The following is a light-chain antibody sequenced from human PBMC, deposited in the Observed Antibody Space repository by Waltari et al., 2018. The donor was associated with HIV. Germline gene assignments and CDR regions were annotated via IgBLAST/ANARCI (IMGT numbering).Light chain of an antibody. J-gene: IGKJ4*01. CDR1: QSVQEF. Sequence: EIVFTQSPPILSVSPGETAPLPCRASQSVQEFLAWSQRRPGQVPRLVVYDASKRAAGVPDRFSGSGFGTDFTLTISGLEPEDVAFYYCQHRTTWPPTFGGGTRVEIE. V-gene: IGKV3-11*01. CDR2: DAS. CDR3: QHRTTWPPT.